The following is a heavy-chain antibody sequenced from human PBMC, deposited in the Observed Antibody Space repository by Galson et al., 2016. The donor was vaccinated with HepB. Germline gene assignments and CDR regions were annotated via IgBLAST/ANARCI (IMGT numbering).Heavy chain of an antibody. J-gene: IGHJ4*02. CDR3: TRPGRYYDFWDY. Sequence: SLRLSCAASGFTFSTYGMHWVRQAPGKGLEWVAVIWYDGSNKYYADSVKGRFTISRDDSKNTAYLQMNSLKTEDTAVYYCTRPGRYYDFWDYWGQGILVTVSS. CDR1: GFTFSTYG. D-gene: IGHD3-3*01. CDR2: IWYDGSNK. V-gene: IGHV3-33*01.